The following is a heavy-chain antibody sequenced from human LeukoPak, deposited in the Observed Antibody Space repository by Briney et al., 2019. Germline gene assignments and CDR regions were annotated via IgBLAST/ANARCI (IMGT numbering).Heavy chain of an antibody. CDR2: IYYSGST. V-gene: IGHV4-59*01. J-gene: IGHJ4*02. D-gene: IGHD3-22*01. CDR1: GGSISSYY. Sequence: PSETLSLTCTVSGGSISSYYWSWIRQPPGKGLEWIGYIYYSGSTNYNPSLKSRVTISVDTSKNQFSLKLSSVTAADTAVYYCANVADYYDSSGYQTRWGQGTLVTVSS. CDR3: ANVADYYDSSGYQTR.